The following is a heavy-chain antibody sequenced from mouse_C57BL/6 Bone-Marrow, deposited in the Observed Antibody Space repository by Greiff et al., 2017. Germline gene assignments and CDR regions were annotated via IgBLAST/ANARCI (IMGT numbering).Heavy chain of an antibody. CDR2: INPSTGGT. CDR1: GYSFTGYY. CDR3: ARCECGSSHCYFYV. Sequence: VQLQQPGPELVKPGASVKISCKASGYSFTGYYMNWVKQSPEKSLEWIGVINPSTGGTTYNQKFKTKATLTVDKSSSTAYMQLKSLTSEDSAVYYCARCECGSSHCYFYVWGTTTTVTLSS. V-gene: IGHV1-42*01. D-gene: IGHD1-1*01. J-gene: IGHJ1*03.